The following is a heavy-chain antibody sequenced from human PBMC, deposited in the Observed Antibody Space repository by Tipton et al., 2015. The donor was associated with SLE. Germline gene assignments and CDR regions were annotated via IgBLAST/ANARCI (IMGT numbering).Heavy chain of an antibody. V-gene: IGHV4-59*01. D-gene: IGHD3-9*01. CDR3: ALARYDILTGYTHFDY. CDR1: GGSLSNYY. CDR2: IYHSGST. Sequence: TLSLTCTVSGGSLSNYYWNWIRQPPGRGLEWIGCIYHSGSTSYSPSLESRVTMSEGTSKNQFSLKLSSVTAADTAVYYCALARYDILTGYTHFDYWGQGTQVTVSS. J-gene: IGHJ4*02.